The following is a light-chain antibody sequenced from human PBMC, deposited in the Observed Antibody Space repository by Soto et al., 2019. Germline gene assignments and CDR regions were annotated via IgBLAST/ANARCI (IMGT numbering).Light chain of an antibody. J-gene: IGKJ1*01. CDR2: KAS. CDR1: QTISSW. V-gene: IGKV1-5*03. Sequence: DIQLTQSPSTLSGSLGERVTITCRASQTISSWFAWYQQKPGEAPKILIYKASTLKSAVTPRICGSGSGTEFTLTISSLQPDDFSTYYCQHYNSYSEAFGQGTKV. CDR3: QHYNSYSEA.